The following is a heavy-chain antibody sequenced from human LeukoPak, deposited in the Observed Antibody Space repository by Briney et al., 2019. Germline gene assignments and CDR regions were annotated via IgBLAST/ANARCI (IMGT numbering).Heavy chain of an antibody. J-gene: IGHJ5*02. CDR2: IYPGDSDT. CDR3: ARRLGASANWFDP. Sequence: PGASLKISCKGSGYSFTSYWIGWVRQLPGKGLEWMGIIYPGDSDTRYSPSFQGQVTISADKSISTAYLQWSSLKASDTAMYYCARRLGASANWFDPWGQGTLVTVSS. CDR1: GYSFTSYW. D-gene: IGHD1-26*01. V-gene: IGHV5-51*01.